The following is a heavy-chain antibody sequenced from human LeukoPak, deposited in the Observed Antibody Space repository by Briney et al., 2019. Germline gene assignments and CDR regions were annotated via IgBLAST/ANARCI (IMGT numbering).Heavy chain of an antibody. J-gene: IGHJ5*02. CDR3: ARDYRVSYGAGNYYNPFDP. V-gene: IGHV3-74*01. CDR1: RFTFSNYW. D-gene: IGHD3-10*01. Sequence: VGSLRLSRAPSRFTFSNYWIHWVRQAPGTGLVWVSCINSEGRNTGLQDSVKGRFTISRDNARTTLYLQMNSLRAEDTAVYYCARDYRVSYGAGNYYNPFDPWGQGTLVTVSS. CDR2: INSEGRNT.